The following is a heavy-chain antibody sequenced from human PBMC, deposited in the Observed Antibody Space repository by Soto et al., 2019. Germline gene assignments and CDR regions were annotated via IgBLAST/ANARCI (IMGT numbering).Heavy chain of an antibody. Sequence: QVQLVESGGGVVQPGRSLRLSCAASEIIFNGFGMHWVRQAPGKGLEWVAVIRYDGSDIHYADSVKGRFTISRDNYKNTLDLQMDSLRGEDTAVYYCARDGVGATAYFGYFDYWGQGALVTVSS. V-gene: IGHV3-33*01. D-gene: IGHD1-26*01. J-gene: IGHJ4*02. CDR2: IRYDGSDI. CDR1: EIIFNGFG. CDR3: ARDGVGATAYFGYFDY.